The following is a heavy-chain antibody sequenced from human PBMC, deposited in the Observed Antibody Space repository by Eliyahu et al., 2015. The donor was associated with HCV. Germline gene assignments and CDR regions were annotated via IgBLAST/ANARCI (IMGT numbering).Heavy chain of an antibody. V-gene: IGHV3-21*01. Sequence: EVQLVESGGGLVKPGGSXXLSCAASGFTFSFYSMNXVRQAPGKGLEWVSSISSSSSYIYYADSVKSRFTISRDNAKNSLYLQMNSLRXEDTAVYYCARDIHGSCGMDVWGQGTTVTVSS. CDR3: ARDIHGSCGMDV. CDR2: ISSSSSYI. J-gene: IGHJ6*02. D-gene: IGHD3-10*01. CDR1: GFTFSFYS.